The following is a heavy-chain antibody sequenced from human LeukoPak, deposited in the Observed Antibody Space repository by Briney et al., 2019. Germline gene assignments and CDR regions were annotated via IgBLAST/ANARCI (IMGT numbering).Heavy chain of an antibody. Sequence: GGSLRLSCAAPGFTFSSYAMHWVRQAPGKGLEWVAVISYDGNNEYYADSVTGRFTISRDNSKNTLFMQMIRLRAEDTAVYYCARDVVPYSYYYMDVWGKGTTVTVSS. V-gene: IGHV3-30*04. D-gene: IGHD2-21*01. CDR2: ISYDGNNE. J-gene: IGHJ6*03. CDR3: ARDVVPYSYYYMDV. CDR1: GFTFSSYA.